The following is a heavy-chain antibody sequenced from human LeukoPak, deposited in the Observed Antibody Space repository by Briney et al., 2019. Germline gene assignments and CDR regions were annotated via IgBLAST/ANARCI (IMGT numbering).Heavy chain of an antibody. D-gene: IGHD2-15*01. CDR2: INPYGSER. CDR3: AREHVVDGLVFDY. Sequence: GGSLRLSCAASGFTFSSHWMSWVRQAPGKGLEWVANINPYGSERNYVDSVKGRFTISRDNAKSSLYLQMNSLRAEDTAIYYCAREHVVDGLVFDYWGQGSLVTVSS. CDR1: GFTFSSHW. V-gene: IGHV3-7*01. J-gene: IGHJ4*02.